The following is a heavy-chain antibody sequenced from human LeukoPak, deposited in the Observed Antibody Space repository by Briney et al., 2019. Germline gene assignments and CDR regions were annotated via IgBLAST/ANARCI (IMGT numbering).Heavy chain of an antibody. CDR2: INWNGATT. J-gene: IGHJ4*02. Sequence: GGSLRLSCAASGFTFDDHGMTWVRQVPGKGLEWVSNINWNGATTNYADSVKGRFTISRDNAKNSLYLQMNCLRAEDTAFYYCARLKINHGWKGGMDYWGQGTLVTVSS. CDR1: GFTFDDHG. CDR3: ARLKINHGWKGGMDY. V-gene: IGHV3-20*04. D-gene: IGHD1-1*01.